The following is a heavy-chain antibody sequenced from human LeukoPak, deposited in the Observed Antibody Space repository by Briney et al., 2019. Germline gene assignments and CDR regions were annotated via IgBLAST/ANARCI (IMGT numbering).Heavy chain of an antibody. J-gene: IGHJ4*02. CDR2: INPNSGGT. CDR1: GYIFTNYY. V-gene: IGHV1-2*02. D-gene: IGHD6-13*01. Sequence: ASVKVSCKASGYIFTNYYMHWVRQAPGQGLEWMGWINPNSGGTNYAEKFQGRVTMTRDTSISTAYMELSRLRSDDTAVYYCAPTNSWHYYFDYWGQGTLVIVSS. CDR3: APTNSWHYYFDY.